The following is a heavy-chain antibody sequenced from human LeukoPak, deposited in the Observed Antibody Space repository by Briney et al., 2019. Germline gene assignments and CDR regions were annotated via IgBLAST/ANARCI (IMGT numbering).Heavy chain of an antibody. J-gene: IGHJ4*02. CDR3: AKVATMVRGVDYFDY. D-gene: IGHD3-10*01. CDR1: GFTFSNYA. CDR2: ISNSDDNT. Sequence: PGGSLRLSCAASGFTFSNYAMSWVRQAPGKGLEWVSTISNSDDNTYYADSVKGRFTISRDNSKNTLYLQMNSLRAEDTAVYYCAKVATMVRGVDYFDYWGQGTLVTVSS. V-gene: IGHV3-23*01.